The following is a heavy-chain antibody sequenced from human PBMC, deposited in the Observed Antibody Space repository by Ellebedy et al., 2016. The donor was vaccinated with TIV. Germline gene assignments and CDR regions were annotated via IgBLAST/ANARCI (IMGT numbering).Heavy chain of an antibody. V-gene: IGHV3-33*01. J-gene: IGHJ6*02. CDR1: GFTFSSYG. CDR3: ARDFRGSGTIFQGDYYGMDV. CDR2: IWYDGSNK. Sequence: PGGSLRLSCAASGFTFSSYGMHWVRQAPGKGLEWVAVIWYDGSNKYYADSVKGRFTISRDNSKNTLYLQMNSLRAEDTAVYYCARDFRGSGTIFQGDYYGMDVWGQGTTVTVSS. D-gene: IGHD3-10*01.